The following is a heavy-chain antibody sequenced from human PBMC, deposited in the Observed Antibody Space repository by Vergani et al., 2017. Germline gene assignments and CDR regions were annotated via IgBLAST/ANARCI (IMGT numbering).Heavy chain of an antibody. J-gene: IGHJ4*02. Sequence: EVQLVESGGGLVKPGGSLRLSCAASGFTFSSYSMNWVRQAPGKGLEWVSSISSSRSYKYYADSVKGRFTISRDNAKNSLYLQMNSLRAEDTAMYYCARDQYYDFWSGRGQGTLVTVSS. D-gene: IGHD3-3*01. CDR3: ARDQYYDFWSG. CDR2: ISSSRSYK. CDR1: GFTFSSYS. V-gene: IGHV3-21*01.